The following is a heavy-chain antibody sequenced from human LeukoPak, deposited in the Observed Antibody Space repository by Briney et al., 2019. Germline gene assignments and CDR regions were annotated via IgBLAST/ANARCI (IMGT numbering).Heavy chain of an antibody. CDR2: ISGSGDIT. CDR1: GLTFSSYA. D-gene: IGHD3-10*01. CDR3: ATKPYSITMVRGVPPGDYYGMDV. J-gene: IGHJ6*02. V-gene: IGHV3-23*01. Sequence: GGSLRLSCAASGLTFSSYAMTWVRQAPGKGLEWVSAISGSGDITHYADSVKGRFTISRDNSKNTLYLQMNSLRAEDTAVYYCATKPYSITMVRGVPPGDYYGMDVWGQGTTVTVSS.